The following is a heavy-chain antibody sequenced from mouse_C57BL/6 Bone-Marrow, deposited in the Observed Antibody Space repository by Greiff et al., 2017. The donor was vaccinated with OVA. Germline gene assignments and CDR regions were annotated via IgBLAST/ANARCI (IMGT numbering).Heavy chain of an antibody. J-gene: IGHJ3*01. CDR3: ARGGITNYYGSSYLTY. CDR1: GYAFTNYL. CDR2: INPGSGGT. D-gene: IGHD1-1*01. V-gene: IGHV1-54*01. Sequence: QVQLQQSGAELVRPGTSVKVSCKASGYAFTNYLIEWVKQRPGQGLEWIGVINPGSGGTNYNEKFKGKATLTSDKSSSTAYMQLSSLTSEDSAVYFCARGGITNYYGSSYLTYWGQGTLVTVSA.